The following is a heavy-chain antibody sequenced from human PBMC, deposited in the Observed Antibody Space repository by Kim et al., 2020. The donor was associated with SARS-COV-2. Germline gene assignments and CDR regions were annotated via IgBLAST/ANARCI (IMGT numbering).Heavy chain of an antibody. Sequence: SQTLSLTCAISGDSVFSNSAAWNWIRQSASRGLEWLGRAYYRSKWYNDYAVSVKSRITINSDTSNNQFSLHLNSVTPEDTAVYYCARDLPGTRSFDYWGQGTPVTVSS. CDR3: ARDLPGTRSFDY. V-gene: IGHV6-1*01. CDR2: AYYRSKWYN. D-gene: IGHD1-1*01. CDR1: GDSVFSNSAA. J-gene: IGHJ4*02.